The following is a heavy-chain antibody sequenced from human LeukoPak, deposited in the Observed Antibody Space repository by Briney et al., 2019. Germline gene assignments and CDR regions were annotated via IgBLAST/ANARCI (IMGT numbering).Heavy chain of an antibody. J-gene: IGHJ4*02. V-gene: IGHV1-18*01. Sequence: ASVKVSCKASGYTFTSYGISWVRQAPGQGLEWMGWISAYNGNTNYAQKLQGRVTMTTDTSTSTAYMELRSLRSDDTAVYYCARDGAALYSSGWYDYWGQGTLVTASS. CDR1: GYTFTSYG. D-gene: IGHD6-19*01. CDR3: ARDGAALYSSGWYDY. CDR2: ISAYNGNT.